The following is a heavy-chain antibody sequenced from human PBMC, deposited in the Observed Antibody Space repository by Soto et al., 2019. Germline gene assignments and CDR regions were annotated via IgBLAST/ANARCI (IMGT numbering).Heavy chain of an antibody. CDR1: ENSFSSYY. J-gene: IGHJ5*02. D-gene: IGHD3-22*01. CDR2: IHPSGGGA. CDR3: ATELYDNRKYNWFDP. Sequence: GASVKVSCKASENSFSSYYLHWVRQAPGQGLEWMGMIHPSGGGATYAQKFLGRVTMTEDTSTDTAYMELSSLRSEDTAVYYCATELYDNRKYNWFDPWGQGTLVTVSS. V-gene: IGHV1-46*01.